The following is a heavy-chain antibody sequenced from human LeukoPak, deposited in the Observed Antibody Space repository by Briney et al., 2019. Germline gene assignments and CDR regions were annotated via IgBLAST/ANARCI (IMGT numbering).Heavy chain of an antibody. CDR2: IYYSGST. J-gene: IGHJ6*02. V-gene: IGHV4-59*01. CDR1: DGSISSYY. CDR3: ARSYDFWSGYKSHGMDV. Sequence: SETLSLTCTVSDGSISSYYWSWIRQPPGKGLEWIGYIYYSGSTNYNPSLKSRVTISVDTSKNQFSLKLSSVTAADTAVYYCARSYDFWSGYKSHGMDVWGQGTTVTVSS. D-gene: IGHD3-3*01.